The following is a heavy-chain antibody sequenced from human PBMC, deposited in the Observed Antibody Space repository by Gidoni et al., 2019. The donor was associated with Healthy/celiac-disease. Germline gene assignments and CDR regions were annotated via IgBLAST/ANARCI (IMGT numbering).Heavy chain of an antibody. J-gene: IGHJ4*02. CDR3: AKDEGRVKYSSSVALDY. CDR1: GFTFSSYG. V-gene: IGHV3-30*18. CDR2: ISYDGSNK. Sequence: QVQLVESGGGVVQPGRSLRLSCAASGFTFSSYGMHWVRQAPGKGLEWVAVISYDGSNKYYADSVKGRFTISRDNSKNTLYLQMNSLRAEDTAVYYCAKDEGRVKYSSSVALDYWGQGTLVTVSS. D-gene: IGHD6-6*01.